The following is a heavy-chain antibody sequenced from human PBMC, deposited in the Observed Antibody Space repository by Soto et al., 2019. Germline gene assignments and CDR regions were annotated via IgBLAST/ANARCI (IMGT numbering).Heavy chain of an antibody. D-gene: IGHD5-12*01. CDR1: GFTFSSYG. CDR3: AKEIVATYTYFDY. V-gene: IGHV3-30*18. J-gene: IGHJ4*02. CDR2: ISYDGSNK. Sequence: QVQLVESGGGVVQPGRSLRLSCAASGFTFSSYGMHWVRQAPGKGLEWVAVISYDGSNKYYADSVKGRFTISRDNSKNTLYLQMNSLRAEDTAVYYCAKEIVATYTYFDYWAREPWSPSPQ.